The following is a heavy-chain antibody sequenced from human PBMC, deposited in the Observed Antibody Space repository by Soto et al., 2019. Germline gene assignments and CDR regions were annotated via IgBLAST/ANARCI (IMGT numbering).Heavy chain of an antibody. V-gene: IGHV1-18*01. CDR2: ISAYNGNT. Sequence: ASVKVSCKASGYTFTSYGISWVRQAPGQGLEWMGWISAYNGNTNYAQKLQGRVTMTTDTSTSTAYMELRNLRSDDTAVYYCARWREDVVVSLYWFDPWGQGTLVTVSS. CDR1: GYTFTSYG. CDR3: ARWREDVVVSLYWFDP. J-gene: IGHJ5*02. D-gene: IGHD2-2*01.